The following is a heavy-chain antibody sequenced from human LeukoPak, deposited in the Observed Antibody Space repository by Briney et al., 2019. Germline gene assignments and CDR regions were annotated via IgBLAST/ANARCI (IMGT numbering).Heavy chain of an antibody. J-gene: IGHJ3*02. V-gene: IGHV3-9*01. CDR2: ISWNSGSI. CDR3: ARFTSSSSWSGKADAFDI. D-gene: IGHD6-13*01. CDR1: GFTFDDYA. Sequence: PGGSLRLSCAASGFTFDDYAMHWVRQAPGKGLEWVSGISWNSGSIGYADSVKGRFTISRDNAKNSLYLQMNSLRAEDTALYYCARFTSSSSWSGKADAFDIWGQGTMVTVSS.